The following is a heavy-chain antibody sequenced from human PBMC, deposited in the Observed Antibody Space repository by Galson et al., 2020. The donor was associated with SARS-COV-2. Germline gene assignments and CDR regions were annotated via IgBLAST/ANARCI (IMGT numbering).Heavy chain of an antibody. V-gene: IGHV4-31*03. D-gene: IGHD2-2*01. CDR1: GGSISSGGYY. Sequence: SETLSLTCTVSGGSISSGGYYWSWIRQHPGKGLEWIGYIYYSGSTYYNPSLKSRVTISVDTSKNQFSLKLSSVTAADTAVYYCAIVTGSASALDIVVPAAYFDYWGQGTLVTVSS. J-gene: IGHJ4*02. CDR2: IYYSGST. CDR3: AIVTGSASALDIVVPAAYFDY.